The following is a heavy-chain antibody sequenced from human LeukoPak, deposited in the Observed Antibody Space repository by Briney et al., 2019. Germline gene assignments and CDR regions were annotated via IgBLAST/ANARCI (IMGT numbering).Heavy chain of an antibody. CDR1: GYTFTSYG. D-gene: IGHD5-18*01. J-gene: IGHJ3*02. Sequence: ASVKVSCKASGYTFTSYGISWVRQAPGQGLEWMGWISAYNGNTNYAQKLQGRVTMTTDTSTSTAYIELRSLRSDDTAVYYCARDSLQLWSDDAFDIWGQGTMVTVSS. CDR2: ISAYNGNT. V-gene: IGHV1-18*01. CDR3: ARDSLQLWSDDAFDI.